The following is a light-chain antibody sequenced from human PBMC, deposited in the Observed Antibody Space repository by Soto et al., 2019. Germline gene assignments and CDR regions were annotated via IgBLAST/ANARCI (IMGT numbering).Light chain of an antibody. J-gene: IGKJ5*01. CDR1: QSVSSN. V-gene: IGKV3-15*01. Sequence: EIVMTQSPATLSVSPGERATLSCRASQSVSSNLAWYQQKPGQAPRLLIYGASTSATGIPARFSGSGSGTEFTLTISSLQAEDFAVYFCQQYNNWPPITFGQGTRLEIK. CDR3: QQYNNWPPIT. CDR2: GAS.